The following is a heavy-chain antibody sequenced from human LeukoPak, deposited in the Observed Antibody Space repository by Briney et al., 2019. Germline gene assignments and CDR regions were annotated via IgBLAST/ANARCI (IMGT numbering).Heavy chain of an antibody. J-gene: IGHJ4*02. CDR1: GFTFSSYA. V-gene: IGHV3-23*01. D-gene: IGHD3-16*02. CDR2: ISGSGGST. CDR3: AKVKRMGDGSYVWGSYRYFDSRGXXYXFDY. Sequence: GGSLRLSCAASGFTFSSYAMSWVRQAPGKGLEWVSAISGSGGSTYYADSVKGRFTISRDNSKNTLYLQMNSLRAEDAAVYYCAKVKRMGDGSYVWGSYRYFDSRGXXYXFDYWGQGTLVTVSS.